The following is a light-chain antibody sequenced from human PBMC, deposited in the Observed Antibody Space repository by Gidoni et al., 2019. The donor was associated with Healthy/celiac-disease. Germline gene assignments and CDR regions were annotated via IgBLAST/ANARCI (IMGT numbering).Light chain of an antibody. CDR2: DAS. Sequence: EIVLTQSPATLSLSPGERATLSCRASQSVSSYLAWYQQKPGQAPRLLIYDASSGSGTDFTLTISSLEPEDFAVYYCQQRSNWPSGVTFGPGTKVDIK. J-gene: IGKJ3*01. V-gene: IGKV3-11*01. CDR1: QSVSSY. CDR3: QQRSNWPSGVT.